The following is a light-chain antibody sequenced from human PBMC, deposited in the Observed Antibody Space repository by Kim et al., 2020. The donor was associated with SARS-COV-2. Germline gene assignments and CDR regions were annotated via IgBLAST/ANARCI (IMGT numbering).Light chain of an antibody. CDR2: GAS. J-gene: IGKJ4*01. Sequence: ASGGDRVTITCRESQDIKNDLGWYQQKPGKAPKGLIFGASSLRGGVPSRFSGSGFGTEFTLTISSLQPEDFATYYCQQFNSYPLTFGGGTKVDIK. V-gene: IGKV1-17*01. CDR1: QDIKND. CDR3: QQFNSYPLT.